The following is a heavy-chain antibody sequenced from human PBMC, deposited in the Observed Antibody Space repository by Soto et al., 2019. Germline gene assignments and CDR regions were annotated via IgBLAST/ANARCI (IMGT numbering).Heavy chain of an antibody. Sequence: ETLSLTCTVSGGSIRGYYWTWIRQPPGKGLEWLGYIFYSGSTFYNPSLKSRVTISIHTSKSQFSLQLTSVTAADTAVYYCARGAADTAMVDSWGQGTLVTVSS. CDR1: GGSIRGYY. J-gene: IGHJ4*02. CDR3: ARGAADTAMVDS. CDR2: IFYSGST. V-gene: IGHV4-59*01. D-gene: IGHD5-18*01.